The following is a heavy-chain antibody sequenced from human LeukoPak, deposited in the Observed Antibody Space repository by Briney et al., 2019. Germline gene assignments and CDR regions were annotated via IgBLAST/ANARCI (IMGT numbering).Heavy chain of an antibody. D-gene: IGHD3-22*01. J-gene: IGHJ4*02. CDR1: GGSISSSSYY. Sequence: SETLSLTCTVSGGSISSSSYYWGWIRQPPGKGLEWIGNIYYSGSTYYNPSLKSRVTISVDTSKNQFSLKLSSVTAADTAVYYCARTRGGYYLFDYWGQGTLVTVSS. CDR3: ARTRGGYYLFDY. V-gene: IGHV4-39*07. CDR2: IYYSGST.